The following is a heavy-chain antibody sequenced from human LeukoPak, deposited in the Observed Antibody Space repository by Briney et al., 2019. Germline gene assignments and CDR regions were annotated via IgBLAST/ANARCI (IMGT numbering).Heavy chain of an antibody. V-gene: IGHV4-39*01. CDR1: GGSIIGSTSY. D-gene: IGHD3-22*01. CDR2: INYSGST. Sequence: PSETLSLTCTVSGGSIIGSTSYWGWIRQPPGNGLDWIGIINYSGSTYYNPSLRSRVTISVDTSKNQFSLKLNSVTASDTAVYYCARGYDYWGQGTLVTVSS. CDR3: ARGYDY. J-gene: IGHJ4*02.